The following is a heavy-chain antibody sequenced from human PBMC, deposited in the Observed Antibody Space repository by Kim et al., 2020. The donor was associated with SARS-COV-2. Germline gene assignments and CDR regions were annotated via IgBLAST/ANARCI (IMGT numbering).Heavy chain of an antibody. D-gene: IGHD3-22*01. V-gene: IGHV4-59*01. Sequence: SETLSLTCTVSGGSISSYYWSWIRQPPGKGLEWIGYIYYSGSTNYNPSLKSRVTISVDTSKNQFSLKLSSVTAADTAVYYCAREERYYYDSSGTPSEGHAFDIWGQGTMVTVSS. J-gene: IGHJ3*02. CDR3: AREERYYYDSSGTPSEGHAFDI. CDR2: IYYSGST. CDR1: GGSISSYY.